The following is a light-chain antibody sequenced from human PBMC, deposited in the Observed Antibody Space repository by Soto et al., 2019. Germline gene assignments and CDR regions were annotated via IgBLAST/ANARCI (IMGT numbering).Light chain of an antibody. CDR1: QSISSY. V-gene: IGKV1-39*01. CDR3: QQRYSTTIT. CDR2: AAS. Sequence: LQMTQSPFSLSPSVLHRVTITCPASQSISSYLNWYQQKTGKDPKILIYAASSLQSGVPSRFSGSGSGTDFNLTICSLQTEDWATYECQQRYSTTITFGQGTRLEIK. J-gene: IGKJ5*01.